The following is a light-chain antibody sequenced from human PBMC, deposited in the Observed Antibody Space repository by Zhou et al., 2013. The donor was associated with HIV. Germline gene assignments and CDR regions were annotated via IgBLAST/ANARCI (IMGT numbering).Light chain of an antibody. CDR1: QGISSY. CDR2: AAS. Sequence: DIQLTQSPSFLSASVGDRVTITCRASQGISSYLNWYQQKPGKAPKLLIYAASTLQSGVPSRFSGSGSGTDFTLTISSLQPEDFATYYCQQSYSIPYTFGQGTKLEIK. CDR3: QQSYSIPYT. J-gene: IGKJ2*01. V-gene: IGKV1-39*01.